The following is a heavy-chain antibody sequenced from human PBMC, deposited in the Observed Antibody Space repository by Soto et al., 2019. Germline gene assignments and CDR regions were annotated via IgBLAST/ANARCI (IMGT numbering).Heavy chain of an antibody. CDR2: ISGSGGST. Sequence: EVQLLESGGGLVQPGGSLRLSCAASGFTFSSYAMSWVRQAPGKGLEWVSAISGSGGSTYYADSVKGRFTISRDNSKNALYLQMNSLRAEDTAVYYCAKLWGSGYDSFDYWGQGTLVTVSS. CDR1: GFTFSSYA. J-gene: IGHJ4*02. CDR3: AKLWGSGYDSFDY. V-gene: IGHV3-23*01. D-gene: IGHD5-12*01.